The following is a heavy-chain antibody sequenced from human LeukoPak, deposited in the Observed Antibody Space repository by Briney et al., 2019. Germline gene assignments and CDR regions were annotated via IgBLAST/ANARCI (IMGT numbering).Heavy chain of an antibody. V-gene: IGHV1-3*01. J-gene: IGHJ4*02. CDR3: ARASPGYSYDYFDY. CDR2: INAGNGNT. D-gene: IGHD5-18*01. Sequence: ASVKVSCKASEYIFTSYVMHWVRQAPGQRLEWMGWINAGNGNTKSSQKFQGRVTIIRDTSASTAYMEVSSLRSEDTSVYYCARASPGYSYDYFDYWGQGTLVTVSS. CDR1: EYIFTSYV.